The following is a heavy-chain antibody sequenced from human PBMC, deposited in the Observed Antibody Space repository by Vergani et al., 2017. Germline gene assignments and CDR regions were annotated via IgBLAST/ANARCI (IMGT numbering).Heavy chain of an antibody. V-gene: IGHV3-30*02. D-gene: IGHD3-16*01. J-gene: IGHJ4*02. CDR1: GFTLSNYD. CDR3: AKHFRGWGIDY. CDR2: IQFDGSNQ. Sequence: QVQLVESGGGVVQRGGSLRLSWATSGFTLSNYDMQWIRQGPGKGLEFVAFIQFDGSNQYYADSVKGRFTLSRDFSKNTLSLQMNSLRTDDTATYYCAKHFRGWGIDYWGQGTQVIVSS.